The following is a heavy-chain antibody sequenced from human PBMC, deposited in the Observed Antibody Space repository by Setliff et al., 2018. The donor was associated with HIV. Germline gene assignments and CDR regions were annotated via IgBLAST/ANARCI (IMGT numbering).Heavy chain of an antibody. Sequence: SETLSLTCTVSGVSISSHFWSWIRQPPGKGLEWIGSIYYSGSTNYNPSLKSRVTISVDTSKNQISLKLSSVTAADTAIYYCLRARAEWVELHSVPSYFDYWGQGTLVTVSS. CDR2: IYYSGST. CDR3: LRARAEWVELHSVPSYFDY. J-gene: IGHJ4*02. CDR1: GVSISSHF. V-gene: IGHV4-59*08. D-gene: IGHD3-3*01.